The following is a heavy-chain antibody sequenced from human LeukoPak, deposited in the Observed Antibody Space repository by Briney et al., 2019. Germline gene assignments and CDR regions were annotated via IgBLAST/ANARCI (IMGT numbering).Heavy chain of an antibody. V-gene: IGHV4-59*01. CDR2: IYYSGST. CDR1: GGSISSYY. CDR3: ARSPRITIFGVVRYGMDV. D-gene: IGHD3-3*01. J-gene: IGHJ6*02. Sequence: PSETLSLTYTVSGGSISSYYWSWIRQPPGKGLEWIGYIYYSGSTNYNPSLKSRVTISVDTSKNQFSLKLSSVTAADTAVYYCARSPRITIFGVVRYGMDVWGQGTTVTVSS.